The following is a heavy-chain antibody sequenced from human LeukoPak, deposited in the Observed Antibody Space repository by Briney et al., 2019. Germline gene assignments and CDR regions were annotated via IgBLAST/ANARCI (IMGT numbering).Heavy chain of an antibody. CDR1: GFTFSSYA. J-gene: IGHJ4*02. CDR3: ARGLSGYASSLGY. CDR2: IRGSGGST. D-gene: IGHD6-6*01. V-gene: IGHV3-23*01. Sequence: GGSLRLSCAASGFTFSSYAMSWVRQAPGKGLEWVSGIRGSGGSTYYADSVKGRFTISRDNSKNTLYLQMNSLRAEDTAVYYCARGLSGYASSLGYWGQGTLVTVSA.